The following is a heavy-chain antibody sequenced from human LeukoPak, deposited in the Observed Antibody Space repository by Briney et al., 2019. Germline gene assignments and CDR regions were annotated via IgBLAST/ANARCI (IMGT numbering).Heavy chain of an antibody. CDR1: GGSFNGYF. D-gene: IGHD6-13*01. J-gene: IGHJ2*01. V-gene: IGHV4-34*01. Sequence: SETLSLTCAVYGGSFNGYFWSRIRQPPGKGLEWIGEINHSGSTNYNPSLKSRITISVDTSKNQFSLKLSSVTAADTAVYYCARDRDSSSWSPFDLWGRGTLVTVSS. CDR2: INHSGST. CDR3: ARDRDSSSWSPFDL.